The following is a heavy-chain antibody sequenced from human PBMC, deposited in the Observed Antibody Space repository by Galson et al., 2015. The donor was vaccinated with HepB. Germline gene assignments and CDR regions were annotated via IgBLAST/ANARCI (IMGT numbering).Heavy chain of an antibody. J-gene: IGHJ4*02. Sequence: SLRLSCAASGFIVSSNYMTWVRQAPGKGLEWVSSIYSGGETYYADSVKGRFATSRDDSKNTLFLQMNSLRVEDTAVYYCASDGPNSGGWYVYWGQGTLVTASS. V-gene: IGHV3-53*01. CDR1: GFIVSSNY. CDR2: IYSGGET. D-gene: IGHD6-19*01. CDR3: ASDGPNSGGWYVY.